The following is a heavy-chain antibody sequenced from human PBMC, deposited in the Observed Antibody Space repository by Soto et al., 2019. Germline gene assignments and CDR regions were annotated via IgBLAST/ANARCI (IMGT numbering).Heavy chain of an antibody. V-gene: IGHV3-23*01. CDR3: ARRGPGTYFGY. CDR1: GFTFSSYA. Sequence: EVQLLESGGGLVQPGGSLRLSCAASGFTFSSYAMRWVRQAPGKGLEWVSAISGSGGSTYYADSVKGRFTISRDNSKNTLYPQVNCLRAEDTAVSCCARRGPGTYFGYWGQGTLVSVSS. J-gene: IGHJ4*02. CDR2: ISGSGGST. D-gene: IGHD6-13*01.